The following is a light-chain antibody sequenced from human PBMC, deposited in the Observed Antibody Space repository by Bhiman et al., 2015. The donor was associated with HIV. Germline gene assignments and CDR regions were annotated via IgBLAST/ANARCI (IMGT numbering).Light chain of an antibody. CDR1: SSNIGGNYD. CDR2: GNT. CDR3: QSYDRTRACRV. Sequence: QSVLTQPPSVSGAPGQRVTISCTGSSSNIGGNYDVHWYQQLPGTAPKLLFYGNTNRPSGVPDRFSASKSGTSASLAITGLQAEDEAVYYCQSYDRTRACRVFGGGTKLTVL. V-gene: IGLV1-40*01. J-gene: IGLJ2*01.